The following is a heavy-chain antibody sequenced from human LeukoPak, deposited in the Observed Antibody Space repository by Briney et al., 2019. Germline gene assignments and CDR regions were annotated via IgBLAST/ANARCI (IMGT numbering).Heavy chain of an antibody. D-gene: IGHD3-22*01. CDR1: GFTFSSYS. Sequence: GGSLRLSCAASGFTFSSYSMNWVRQAPGKGLEWVSSISSSSYIYYADSVKGRFTISRDNAKNSLYLQMNSLRAEDTAVYYCASFDSLDSSGTFDYWGQGTLVTVSS. CDR3: ASFDSLDSSGTFDY. CDR2: ISSSSYI. J-gene: IGHJ4*02. V-gene: IGHV3-21*01.